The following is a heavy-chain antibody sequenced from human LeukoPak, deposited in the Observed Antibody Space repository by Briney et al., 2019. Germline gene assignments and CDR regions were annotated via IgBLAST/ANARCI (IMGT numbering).Heavy chain of an antibody. D-gene: IGHD3-10*01. Sequence: SETLSLTCSVSGDSVSSGSHYWRWIRQPPGKGLEWIGYIYYNGGTEYSPSLKSRVNISLDTSKNQFSLKLSSVTAADTAVYYCAVVGGYFDYWGQGSLVAVSS. V-gene: IGHV4-61*01. J-gene: IGHJ4*02. CDR1: GDSVSSGSHY. CDR2: IYYNGGT. CDR3: AVVGGYFDY.